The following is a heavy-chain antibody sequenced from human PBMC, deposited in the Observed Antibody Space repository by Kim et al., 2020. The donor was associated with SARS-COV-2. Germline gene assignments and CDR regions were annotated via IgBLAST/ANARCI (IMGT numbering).Heavy chain of an antibody. Sequence: ASVKVSCKASGYTFTSYAMHWVRQAPGQRLEWMGWINAGNGNTKYSQKFQGRVTITRDTSASTAYMELSSLRSEDTAVYYCARDFRDGYISDDFFDYWGQGTLVTVSS. CDR2: INAGNGNT. D-gene: IGHD5-12*01. V-gene: IGHV1-3*01. CDR3: ARDFRDGYISDDFFDY. CDR1: GYTFTSYA. J-gene: IGHJ4*02.